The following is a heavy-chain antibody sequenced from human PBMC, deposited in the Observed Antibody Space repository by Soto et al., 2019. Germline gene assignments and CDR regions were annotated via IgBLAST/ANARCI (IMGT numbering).Heavy chain of an antibody. J-gene: IGHJ4*02. Sequence: LSLTCTVSGGSFKSGSYSWSWIRQPPGKGLEWIGYVYHTGRTSYNPSLKSRVSISMDTSKNQFSLSLDSVTAADTAVYFCARDFAYFDSWGQGTLVTVSS. CDR3: ARDFAYFDS. CDR2: VYHTGRT. CDR1: GGSFKSGSYS. D-gene: IGHD3-3*01. V-gene: IGHV4-61*01.